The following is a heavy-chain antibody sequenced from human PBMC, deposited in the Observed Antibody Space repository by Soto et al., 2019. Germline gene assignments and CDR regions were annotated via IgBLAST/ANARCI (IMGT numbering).Heavy chain of an antibody. CDR1: GFTFSDYY. V-gene: IGHV3-11*01. CDR2: ISSSGSTI. Sequence: PGGSLRLSCAASGFTFSDYYMSWIRQAPGKGLEWVSYISSSGSTIYYADSVKGRFTISRDNAKNSLYLQMNSLRAEDTAVYYCAREPHYDILTGYYMAGGYWGQGTLVTVSS. CDR3: AREPHYDILTGYYMAGGY. J-gene: IGHJ4*02. D-gene: IGHD3-9*01.